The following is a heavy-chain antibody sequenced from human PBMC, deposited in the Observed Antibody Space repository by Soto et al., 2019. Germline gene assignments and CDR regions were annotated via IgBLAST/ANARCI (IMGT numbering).Heavy chain of an antibody. J-gene: IGHJ5*02. Sequence: QVQLVQSGAEVKKPGASVKVSCKASGYTFTSYDINWVRQATGQGLEWMGWMNPNSGNTGYAQKFQGRVTMTRNTSISTAYMEMSSLRSEATAVYYCARVRGYPDEYNWFDPWGQGTLVTVSS. CDR2: MNPNSGNT. V-gene: IGHV1-8*01. CDR1: GYTFTSYD. CDR3: ARVRGYPDEYNWFDP. D-gene: IGHD3-22*01.